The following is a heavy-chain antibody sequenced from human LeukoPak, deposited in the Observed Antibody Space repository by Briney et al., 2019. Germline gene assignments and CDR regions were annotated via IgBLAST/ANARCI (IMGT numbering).Heavy chain of an antibody. CDR3: AREVVRYRNAFDI. J-gene: IGHJ3*02. CDR1: GGTFSSYT. CDR2: IIPIRGIA. V-gene: IGHV1-69*04. D-gene: IGHD2-2*01. Sequence: SVKVSCKASGGTFSSYTISWVRQAPGQGREGMGRIIPIRGIANYAQKFQGRVTITADKSTSTAYMELSSLRSEDTAVYYCAREVVRYRNAFDIWGQGTMVTVSS.